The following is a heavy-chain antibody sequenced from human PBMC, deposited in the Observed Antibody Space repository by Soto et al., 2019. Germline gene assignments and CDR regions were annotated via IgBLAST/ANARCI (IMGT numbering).Heavy chain of an antibody. CDR3: TSMATGTTAAFDI. CDR1: GFTFGDYA. CDR2: IRSKAYGGTT. J-gene: IGHJ3*02. V-gene: IGHV3-49*03. Sequence: GGSLRLSCTASGFTFGDYAMSWFRQAPGKGLEWVGFIRSKAYGGTTEYAASVKGRFTISRDDSKSIAYLQMNSLKTEDTAVYYCTSMATGTTAAFDIWGQGTMVTVSS. D-gene: IGHD1-7*01.